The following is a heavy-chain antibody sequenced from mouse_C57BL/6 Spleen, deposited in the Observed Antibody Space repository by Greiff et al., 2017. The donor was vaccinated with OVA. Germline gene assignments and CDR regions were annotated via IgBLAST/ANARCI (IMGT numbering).Heavy chain of an antibody. CDR3: TTAYYYGSSSYYFDY. D-gene: IGHD1-1*01. CDR1: GFNIKDYY. Sequence: EVQLQESGAELVRPGASVKLSCTASGFNIKDYYMHWVKQRPEQGLEWIGRIDPEDGDTEYAPKFQGKATMTAATSSNTAYLQLSSLTSEDTAVYYCTTAYYYGSSSYYFDYWGQGTTLTVSS. CDR2: IDPEDGDT. J-gene: IGHJ2*01. V-gene: IGHV14-1*01.